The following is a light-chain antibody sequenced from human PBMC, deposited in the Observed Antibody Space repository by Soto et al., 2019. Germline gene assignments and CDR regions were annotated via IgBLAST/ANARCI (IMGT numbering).Light chain of an antibody. CDR3: QQPNSFPYT. Sequence: DIPMTQSPSSVSASVGDRVTITCRASQGISSWLAWYQQKPGKAPKLLIYAAASLRSGVPSRFSGSGSWTAFTPPISSLQPEDFSTFYCQQPNSFPYTFGQGTKLEIK. CDR1: QGISSW. J-gene: IGKJ2*01. CDR2: AAA. V-gene: IGKV1-12*01.